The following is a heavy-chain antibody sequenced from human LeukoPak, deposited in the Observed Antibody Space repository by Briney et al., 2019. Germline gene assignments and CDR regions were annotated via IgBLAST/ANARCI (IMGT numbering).Heavy chain of an antibody. Sequence: SETLSLTCAVSGYSISSGYCWGWIRQPPGKGLEWIGSIYHSGSTYYNPSLKSRLTISVDTSKNQFSLKLSSVTAADTAVYYCARLGGGCSSTSCYGWFDPWGQGTLVTVSS. CDR3: ARLGGGCSSTSCYGWFDP. CDR2: IYHSGST. V-gene: IGHV4-38-2*01. CDR1: GYSISSGYC. D-gene: IGHD2-2*01. J-gene: IGHJ5*02.